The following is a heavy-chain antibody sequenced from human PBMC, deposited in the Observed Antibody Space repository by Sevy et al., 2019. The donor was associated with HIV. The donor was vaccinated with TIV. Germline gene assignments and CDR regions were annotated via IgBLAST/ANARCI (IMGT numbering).Heavy chain of an antibody. V-gene: IGHV4-34*01. CDR1: GGSFSGYY. CDR2: INHSGST. J-gene: IGHJ1*01. Sequence: SQTLSLTCAVYGGSFSGYYWSWSRQPPGKGLEWIGEINHSGSTNYNPSLKSRVTISVDTSKNQFALKLSSVTAADTAVTSCARGSGVAAAGQYFQHWGQGTLVTVSS. D-gene: IGHD6-13*01. CDR3: ARGSGVAAAGQYFQH.